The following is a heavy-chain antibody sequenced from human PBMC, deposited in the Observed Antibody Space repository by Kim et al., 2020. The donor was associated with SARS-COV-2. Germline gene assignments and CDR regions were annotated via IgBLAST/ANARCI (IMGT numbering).Heavy chain of an antibody. V-gene: IGHV4-59*01. CDR1: GGSISSYY. CDR2: IYYSGST. Sequence: SETLSLTCTVSGGSISSYYWSWIRQPPGKGLEWIGYIYYSGSTNYNPSLKSRVTISVDTSKNQFSLKLSSVTAADTAVYYCARVGGYFAFDYWGQGTLVTVSS. CDR3: ARVGGYFAFDY. D-gene: IGHD3-22*01. J-gene: IGHJ4*02.